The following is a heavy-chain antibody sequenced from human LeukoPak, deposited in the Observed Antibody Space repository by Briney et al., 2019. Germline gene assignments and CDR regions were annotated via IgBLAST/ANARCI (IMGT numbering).Heavy chain of an antibody. CDR2: ISWNSGSI. J-gene: IGHJ4*02. V-gene: IGHV3-9*01. CDR3: VRDCYGPSDH. CDR1: GFTFGDYA. D-gene: IGHD2-2*01. Sequence: PGGSLRLSCASSGFTFGDYALHWVRQFPGKGLEWVSGISWNSGSIEYVDSVKGRFTISRDNAKNSLYLQMNSLRVEDTAVYYCVRDCYGPSDHWGQGTLVTVSS.